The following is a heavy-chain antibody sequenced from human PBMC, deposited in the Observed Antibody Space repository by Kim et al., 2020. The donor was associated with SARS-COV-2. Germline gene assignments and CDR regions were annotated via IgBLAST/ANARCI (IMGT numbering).Heavy chain of an antibody. J-gene: IGHJ4*02. CDR1: GGSISSYY. Sequence: SETLSLTCIVSGGSISSYYWSWIRQPPGKGLEWIGYIYYSGSTNYNPSLKSRVTISVDTSKNQFSLKLSSVTAADTAVYYCAREGLTVTFDYWGQGTLVTVSS. D-gene: IGHD4-17*01. CDR2: IYYSGST. V-gene: IGHV4-59*01. CDR3: AREGLTVTFDY.